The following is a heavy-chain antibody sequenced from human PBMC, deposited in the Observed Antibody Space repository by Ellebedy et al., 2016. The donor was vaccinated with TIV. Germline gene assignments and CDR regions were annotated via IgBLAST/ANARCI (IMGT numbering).Heavy chain of an antibody. D-gene: IGHD3-16*01. V-gene: IGHV3-30*04. J-gene: IGHJ4*02. CDR3: ARERRGFYAAH. Sequence: PGGSLRLSCAAPGLTFSDHAMPWARQAPGKGLEWVTLFSYDGRSEMYIDSVKGRFTISRDDSKNTLYLQMNSLRAEETAVYYCARERRGFYAAHWGQGTLVTVSS. CDR2: FSYDGRSE. CDR1: GLTFSDHA.